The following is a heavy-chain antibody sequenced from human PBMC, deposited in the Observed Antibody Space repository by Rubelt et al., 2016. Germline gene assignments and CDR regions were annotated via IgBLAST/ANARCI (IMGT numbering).Heavy chain of an antibody. V-gene: IGHV3-30*04. CDR2: ISYDGSNK. Sequence: GLEWVAVISYDGSNKYYADSVKGRFTISRDNSKNTLYLQMNSLRAEDTAVYYCASFSPWYYDSRRLDAFDIWGQGTMVTVSS. J-gene: IGHJ3*02. D-gene: IGHD3-22*01. CDR3: ASFSPWYYDSRRLDAFDI.